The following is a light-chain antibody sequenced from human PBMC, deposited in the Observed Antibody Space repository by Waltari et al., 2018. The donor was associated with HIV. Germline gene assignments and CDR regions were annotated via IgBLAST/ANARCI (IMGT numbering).Light chain of an antibody. J-gene: IGLJ2*01. CDR1: SSDVGTSNY. CDR3: ISYTTTKTPHVL. CDR2: QVR. V-gene: IGLV2-14*01. Sequence: QSALTQPPSVSRPPGQSITISCTATSSDVGTSNYVSCYHHHPAAAPQPVFYQVRNRPSGVSNRFSASKSGNTASLIISGLQAEDEAIYYCISYTTTKTPHVLFGGGTKLTV.